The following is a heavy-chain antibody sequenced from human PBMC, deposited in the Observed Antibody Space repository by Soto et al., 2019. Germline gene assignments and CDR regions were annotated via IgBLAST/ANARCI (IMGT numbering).Heavy chain of an antibody. V-gene: IGHV4-4*07. J-gene: IGHJ6*02. Sequence: SEPLSLTCTVSGGSISSYYCSWIRHPAGEGLEWIGRIYASGSTNYNPSLKSRVTMSVDTSKSQFSLKLTSVTAADTAVYYCARGEDAFFYYGLDVWGQGITVTVSS. CDR2: IYASGST. CDR1: GGSISSYY. CDR3: ARGEDAFFYYGLDV.